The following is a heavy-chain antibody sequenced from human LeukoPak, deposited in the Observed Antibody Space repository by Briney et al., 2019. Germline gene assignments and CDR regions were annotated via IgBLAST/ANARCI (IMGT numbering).Heavy chain of an antibody. Sequence: GGSLRLSCAASGFTFNTYAMSWVRQAPGKGLEWVSAISGSGGSTYYADSVKDRFTIPRDNSKNTLYLQMNSLRAEDTAVYYCAKDRGSGSSDYWGQGTLVTVSS. V-gene: IGHV3-23*01. D-gene: IGHD3-10*01. CDR3: AKDRGSGSSDY. J-gene: IGHJ4*02. CDR1: GFTFNTYA. CDR2: ISGSGGST.